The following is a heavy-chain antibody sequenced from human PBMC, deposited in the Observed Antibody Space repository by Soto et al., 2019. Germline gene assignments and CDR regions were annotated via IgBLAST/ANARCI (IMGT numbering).Heavy chain of an antibody. CDR1: GFTFNTHW. Sequence: GGSLRLSCTASGFTFNTHWMRWVRQAPGKGLVWVSRIYFDGITTNYADSVKGRLTVSRDNAKNTVYLHVNTLRDEDTAVYYCARGGAMGVDYWGQGTLVTVSS. J-gene: IGHJ4*02. CDR3: ARGGAMGVDY. CDR2: IYFDGITT. D-gene: IGHD1-26*01. V-gene: IGHV3-74*01.